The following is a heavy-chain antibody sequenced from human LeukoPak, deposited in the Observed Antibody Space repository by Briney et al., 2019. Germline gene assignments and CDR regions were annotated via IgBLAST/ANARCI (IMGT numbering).Heavy chain of an antibody. Sequence: KPSETLSLTCTVSGGSIRSSNYYWGWIRQPPGKGLEWIGRINYSGGTYCKQSLKRRVPISVDTPKNQFSLKLNSVTAADTAVYYCERLYYYDSSGYYYSGAFDSWGQGTMVSVCS. V-gene: IGHV4-39*01. CDR2: INYSGGT. D-gene: IGHD3-22*01. J-gene: IGHJ3*02. CDR3: ERLYYYDSSGYYYSGAFDS. CDR1: GGSIRSSNYY.